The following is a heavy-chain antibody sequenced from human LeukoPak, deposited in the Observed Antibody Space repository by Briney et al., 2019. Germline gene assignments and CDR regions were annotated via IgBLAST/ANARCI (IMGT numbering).Heavy chain of an antibody. D-gene: IGHD6-19*01. Sequence: SETLSLTCTVSGGSISGYYWSWVRQPAGKGLEWIGRMYSSGSTNYSPSLRSRVTMSVDTSKNQFSLKLNSVTAADTAVYYCVRGLVYSSGFYYGMDVWGQGTTVTVSS. CDR2: MYSSGST. CDR1: GGSISGYY. J-gene: IGHJ6*02. V-gene: IGHV4-4*07. CDR3: VRGLVYSSGFYYGMDV.